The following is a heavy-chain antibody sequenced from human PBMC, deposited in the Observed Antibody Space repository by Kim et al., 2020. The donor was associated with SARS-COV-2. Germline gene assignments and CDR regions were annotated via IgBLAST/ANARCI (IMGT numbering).Heavy chain of an antibody. J-gene: IGHJ4*02. CDR1: GGSISSGGYY. CDR3: ARVCITMVRGRFDY. D-gene: IGHD3-10*01. Sequence: SETLSLTCTVSGGSISSGGYYWSWIRQHPGKGLEWIGYIYYSGSTYYNPSLKSRVTISVDTSKNQFSLKLSSVTAADTAVYYCARVCITMVRGRFDYWGQGTLVTVSS. CDR2: IYYSGST. V-gene: IGHV4-31*03.